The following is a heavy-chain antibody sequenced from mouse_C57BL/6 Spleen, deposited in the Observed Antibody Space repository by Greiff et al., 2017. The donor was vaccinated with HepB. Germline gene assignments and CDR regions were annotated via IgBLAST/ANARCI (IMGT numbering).Heavy chain of an antibody. J-gene: IGHJ3*01. CDR3: ARHEDDGYLLAY. Sequence: LMEPGASVKLSCKASGYTFTEYTIHWVKQRSGQGLEWIGWFYPGSGSIKYNEKFKDKATLTADKSSSTGYMELSRLTSEDSAVYFCARHEDDGYLLAYWGQGTLVTVSA. D-gene: IGHD2-3*01. CDR1: GYTFTEYT. V-gene: IGHV1-62-2*01. CDR2: FYPGSGSI.